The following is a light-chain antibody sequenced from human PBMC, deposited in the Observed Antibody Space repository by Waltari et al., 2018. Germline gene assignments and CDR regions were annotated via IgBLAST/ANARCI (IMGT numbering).Light chain of an antibody. CDR3: AALDDSLNGPV. Sequence: QSVLTQPPSASGTPGQRVTISCSGRSSNIGSNTVNWYQQLPGTAPKLLIYSNMQRPSVIPGRFSGSKSGTSTSLAISVLQSEDEADYYWAALDDSLNGPVFGGGTKLTVL. J-gene: IGLJ2*01. CDR2: SNM. CDR1: SSNIGSNT. V-gene: IGLV1-44*01.